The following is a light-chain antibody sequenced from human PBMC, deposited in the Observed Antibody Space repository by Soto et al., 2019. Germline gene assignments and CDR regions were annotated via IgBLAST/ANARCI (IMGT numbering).Light chain of an antibody. Sequence: QSALAQPASVSGSPGQSITISCTGTSSDVGAYDFVSWYQQHPDKAPKLMIYEVSNRPSGVSYRFSGSKSVNTATLTISGLQAEAEDDYYCSSYTTSSTRVFGTGTKLTVL. CDR2: EVS. V-gene: IGLV2-14*03. J-gene: IGLJ1*01. CDR1: SSDVGAYDF. CDR3: SSYTTSSTRV.